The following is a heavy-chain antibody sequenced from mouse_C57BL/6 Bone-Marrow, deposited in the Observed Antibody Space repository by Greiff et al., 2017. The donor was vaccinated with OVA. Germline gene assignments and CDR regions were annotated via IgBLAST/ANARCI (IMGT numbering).Heavy chain of an antibody. CDR1: GFTFSDFY. CDR3: ARTRAMDY. V-gene: IGHV7-1*01. J-gene: IGHJ4*01. CDR2: SRNKANDYTT. Sequence: EVNLVESGGGLVQSGRSLRLSCATSGFTFSDFYMEWVRQAPGKGLEWIAASRNKANDYTTEYSASVKGRFIVSRDTSQSILYLQMNALRAEDTAIYYCARTRAMDYWGQGTSVTVSS.